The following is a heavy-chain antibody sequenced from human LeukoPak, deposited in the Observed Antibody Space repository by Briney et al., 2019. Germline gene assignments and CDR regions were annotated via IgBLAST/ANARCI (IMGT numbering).Heavy chain of an antibody. D-gene: IGHD6-19*01. V-gene: IGHV1-46*03. J-gene: IGHJ4*02. CDR2: INPSGGST. Sequence: ASVKVSCKASGYTFTSYYMHWVRQAPGQGLEWMGIINPSGGSTSYAQQFQGSVTMTRSTSTSIVYMKLISQRSEDTSVYYCASYNEDISGCYDYWGQGTLVTVSS. CDR3: ASYNEDISGCYDY. CDR1: GYTFTSYY.